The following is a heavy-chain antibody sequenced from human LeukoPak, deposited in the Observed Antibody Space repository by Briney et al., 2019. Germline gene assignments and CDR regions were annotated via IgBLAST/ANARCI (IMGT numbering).Heavy chain of an antibody. J-gene: IGHJ4*02. CDR3: AKDLAGGAFDY. CDR2: ISWNSGSI. D-gene: IGHD3-10*01. V-gene: IGHV3-9*01. CDR1: GFTFDDYA. Sequence: AGGSLRLSCAASGFTFDDYAMHWVRQAPGKGLEWVSGISWNSGSIGYADSVKGRFTISRDNAKNSLYLQMNSLRAEDTALYYCAKDLAGGAFDYWGQGTLVTVSS.